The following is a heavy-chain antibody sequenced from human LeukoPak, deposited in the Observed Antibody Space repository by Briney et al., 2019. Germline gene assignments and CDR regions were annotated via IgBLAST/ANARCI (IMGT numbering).Heavy chain of an antibody. D-gene: IGHD5-18*01. CDR1: GYTFTTYG. CDR3: ARLLTGYSYGLGD. V-gene: IGHV1-18*01. J-gene: IGHJ4*02. CDR2: ISAYNGNT. Sequence: ASVKVSCKSSGYTFTTYGISWVRQAPGQGLEWMGWISAYNGNTNYAQKLQGRVTMTTDTSTSTAYMELRSLRSDDTAVYYCARLLTGYSYGLGDWGQGTLVTVSS.